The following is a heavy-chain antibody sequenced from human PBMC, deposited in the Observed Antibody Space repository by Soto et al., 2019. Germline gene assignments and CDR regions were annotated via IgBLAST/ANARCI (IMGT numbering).Heavy chain of an antibody. D-gene: IGHD3-22*01. Sequence: GGSLRLSCAASGFTFSSYGMHWVRQAPGKGLEWVAVIWYDGSNKYYADSVKGRFTISRDNSKNTLYLQMNSLRAEDTAVYYCARGYYYDSSGSRPAFDIWGQGTMVTV. CDR1: GFTFSSYG. CDR3: ARGYYYDSSGSRPAFDI. CDR2: IWYDGSNK. V-gene: IGHV3-33*01. J-gene: IGHJ3*02.